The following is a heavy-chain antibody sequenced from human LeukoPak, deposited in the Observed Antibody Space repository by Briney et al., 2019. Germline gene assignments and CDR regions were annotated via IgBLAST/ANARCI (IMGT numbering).Heavy chain of an antibody. J-gene: IGHJ4*02. CDR2: IKQDGSEK. D-gene: IGHD5-12*01. CDR1: GFTFSSYW. CDR3: ARVRGYSGYESGY. V-gene: IGHV3-7*01. Sequence: PGGSLRLSCAASGFTFSSYWMSWVRQAPGKGLEWVANIKQDGSEKYYVDSVKGRFTISRDNDKTSLYLQMNSLRAEDTAVYYCARVRGYSGYESGYWGQGTLVTVSS.